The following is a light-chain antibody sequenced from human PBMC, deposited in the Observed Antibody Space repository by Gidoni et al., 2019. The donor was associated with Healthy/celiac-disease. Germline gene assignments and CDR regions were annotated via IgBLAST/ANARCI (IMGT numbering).Light chain of an antibody. J-gene: IGKJ1*01. CDR3: QQYNSYST. CDR1: QSISSW. CDR2: KAS. V-gene: IGKV1-5*03. Sequence: IQMIQSPSTLSASVGDRVTITCRASQSISSWLAWYQQKPGKAPKLLIYKASSLESGVPSRFSGSGSGTEFTLTISSLQPDDFATYYCQQYNSYSTFGQGTKVEIK.